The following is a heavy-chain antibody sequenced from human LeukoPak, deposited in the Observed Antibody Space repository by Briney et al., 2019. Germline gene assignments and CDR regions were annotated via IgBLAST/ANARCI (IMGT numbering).Heavy chain of an antibody. CDR1: GFTFSSYS. V-gene: IGHV3-21*01. CDR2: ISSSSSYI. Sequence: PGGSLRLSWAAAGFTFSSYSMNWVRQAPGKGLEWVSSISSSSSYIYYADSVKGRFTISRDNAKNSLYLQMNSLRAEDTAVYYCARQGIAVAGMGDFDYWGQGTLVTVSS. CDR3: ARQGIAVAGMGDFDY. J-gene: IGHJ4*02. D-gene: IGHD6-19*01.